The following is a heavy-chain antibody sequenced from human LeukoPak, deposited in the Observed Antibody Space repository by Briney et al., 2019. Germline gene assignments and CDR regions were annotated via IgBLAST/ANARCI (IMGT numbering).Heavy chain of an antibody. Sequence: GGSLRLSCAASGFTFNNYWMHWVRQPPGKGLLWVSRINTDGSTTNYADSVKGRFTISRDNAKNMVYLQMNSLRGEDTAVYYCATASGLGIDYWGQGTLVTVSS. CDR2: INTDGSTT. CDR1: GFTFNNYW. D-gene: IGHD7-27*01. CDR3: ATASGLGIDY. V-gene: IGHV3-74*01. J-gene: IGHJ4*02.